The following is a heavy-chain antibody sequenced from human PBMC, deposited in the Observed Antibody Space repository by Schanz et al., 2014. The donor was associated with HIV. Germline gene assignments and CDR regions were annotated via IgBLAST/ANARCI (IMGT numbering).Heavy chain of an antibody. Sequence: QVQLVESGGGVVQPGRSLRLSCAASGFSFSTYDMHWVRQAPGKGLEWVSTIRAGVGTASYAAPVKGRFTISRDNSKNTLYLQVKSLRAEDTAVYYCAKDANYYDTKYRGKGNYYHYYGMDVWGQGTTVTVSS. CDR1: GFSFSTYD. J-gene: IGHJ6*02. CDR3: AKDANYYDTKYRGKGNYYHYYGMDV. CDR2: IRAGVGTA. V-gene: IGHV3-NL1*01. D-gene: IGHD3-22*01.